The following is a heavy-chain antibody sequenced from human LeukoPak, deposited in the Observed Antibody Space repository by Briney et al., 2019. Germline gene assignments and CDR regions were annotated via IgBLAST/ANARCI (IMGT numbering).Heavy chain of an antibody. J-gene: IGHJ4*02. CDR3: ARASGNPEFDY. D-gene: IGHD4-23*01. V-gene: IGHV1-2*02. CDR1: GYTFTGYY. CDR2: IYPNSGGT. Sequence: ASVKVSCKASGYTFTGYYMHWVRQAPGQGLEWMGWIYPNSGGTNYAQKFQGRVTITRDTSASTAYMELSSLRSEDTAVYYCARASGNPEFDYWGQGTLVTVSS.